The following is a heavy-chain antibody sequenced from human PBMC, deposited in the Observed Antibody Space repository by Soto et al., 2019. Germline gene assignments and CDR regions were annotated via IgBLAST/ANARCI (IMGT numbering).Heavy chain of an antibody. CDR3: ATDSADNKNWRKTSPLTDY. V-gene: IGHV3-30-3*01. J-gene: IGHJ4*02. CDR1: GFTFSTYY. CDR2: ISHDGTRQ. D-gene: IGHD1-7*01. Sequence: QVHLVQSGGGVVQPGRSLRLSCAASGFTFSTYYLHWVRQAPGKGLEWVSVISHDGTRQYYADSVKGRFTISRDNSENTLSLQMSSLRLDDTAIYYCATDSADNKNWRKTSPLTDYWGQGTLVTVSS.